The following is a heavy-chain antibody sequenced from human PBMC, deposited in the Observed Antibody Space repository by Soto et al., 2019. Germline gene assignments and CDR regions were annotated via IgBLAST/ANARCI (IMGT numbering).Heavy chain of an antibody. Sequence: SETLSLTCAVSGGSISSSSWWTWVRQSPGKGLEWIGEIYHAGSPNYNPSFQSRVTISADTSKNHFSLRLTSVTAADSAIYYCARGLSFRGDFDIWCQGTTVTVSS. CDR1: GGSISSSSW. J-gene: IGHJ3*02. CDR2: IYHAGSP. CDR3: ARGLSFRGDFDI. V-gene: IGHV4-4*02. D-gene: IGHD2-21*01.